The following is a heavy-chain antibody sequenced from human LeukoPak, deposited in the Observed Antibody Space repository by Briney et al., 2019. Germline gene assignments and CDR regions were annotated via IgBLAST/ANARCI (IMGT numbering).Heavy chain of an antibody. J-gene: IGHJ4*02. V-gene: IGHV3-30*18. D-gene: IGHD1-1*01. CDR3: AKDRSRTWSFDY. CDR1: GFTFSTSG. Sequence: GGSLRLSCATSGFTFSTSGMHGVRQAPGKGWEGVAVISDEGRKRYYTDSVKARFTISRDSAKNTVYLQMNSLKTEDTAVYHCAKDRSRTWSFDYWGQGALVTVYS. CDR2: ISDEGRKR.